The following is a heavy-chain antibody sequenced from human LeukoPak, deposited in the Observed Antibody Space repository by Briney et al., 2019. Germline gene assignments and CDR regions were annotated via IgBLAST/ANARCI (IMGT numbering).Heavy chain of an antibody. CDR2: ISGSGGST. V-gene: IGHV3-23*01. D-gene: IGHD2-2*01. CDR1: GFTFSSYS. Sequence: GGSLRLSCAASGFTFSSYSMNWVRQAPGKGPEWVSGISGSGGSTYYADSVKGRFTISRDNSKYTLYLQMNSLRAEDTAVYYCARATWYCSSTSCYGDYYYGMDVWGQGTAVTVSS. J-gene: IGHJ6*02. CDR3: ARATWYCSSTSCYGDYYYGMDV.